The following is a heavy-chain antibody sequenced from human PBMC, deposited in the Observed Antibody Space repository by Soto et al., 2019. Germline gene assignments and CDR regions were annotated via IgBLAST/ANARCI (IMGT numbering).Heavy chain of an antibody. Sequence: GGSLRLSCAASGFTFSSYSMNWVRQAPGKGLEWVSYISSSSSTIYYADSVKGRFTISRDNAKNSLYLQMNSLRDEDTAVYYCARELRFLEWLSLNWFDPWGQGTLVTVSS. CDR2: ISSSSSTI. V-gene: IGHV3-48*02. D-gene: IGHD3-3*01. CDR3: ARELRFLEWLSLNWFDP. CDR1: GFTFSSYS. J-gene: IGHJ5*02.